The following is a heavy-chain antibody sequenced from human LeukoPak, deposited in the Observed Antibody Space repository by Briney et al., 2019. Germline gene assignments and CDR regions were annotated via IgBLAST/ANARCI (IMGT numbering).Heavy chain of an antibody. CDR1: GGSFSGYY. J-gene: IGHJ4*02. Sequence: SETLSLTCAVYGGSFSGYYWSWIRQPPGKGLEWIGEINHSGSTNYNPSLKSRVTISVDTSKNQFSLKLSSVTAADTAVYYCARKRSRAAGHFDYWGQGTLVTVSS. V-gene: IGHV4-34*01. CDR2: INHSGST. CDR3: ARKRSRAAGHFDY. D-gene: IGHD6-19*01.